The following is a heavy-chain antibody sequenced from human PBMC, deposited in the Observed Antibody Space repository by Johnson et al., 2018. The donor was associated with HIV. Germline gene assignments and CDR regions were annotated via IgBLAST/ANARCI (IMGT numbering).Heavy chain of an antibody. CDR2: ISYDGSKK. D-gene: IGHD3-10*01. CDR1: GFTFSSYA. J-gene: IGHJ3*02. Sequence: QVQLVESGGGVVQPGRSLRLSCAASGFTFSSYAVQWVRQAPDKGLEWVAVISYDGSKKYYADSVRGRFTISRDNSKNTMYLQMNSLRDEDTAVYYCAKNYYGSGRGAFEIWGRGTMVTVSS. V-gene: IGHV3-30-3*01. CDR3: AKNYYGSGRGAFEI.